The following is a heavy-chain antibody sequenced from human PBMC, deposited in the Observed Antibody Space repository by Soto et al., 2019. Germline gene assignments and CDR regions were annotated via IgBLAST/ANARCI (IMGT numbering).Heavy chain of an antibody. V-gene: IGHV3-48*03. CDR2: ISSSGSTI. CDR1: GFTFSSYA. Sequence: EVQLLESGGGLVQPGGSLRLSCAASGFTFSSYAMSWVRQAPGKGLEWVSYISSSGSTIYYADSVKGRFTISRDNAKNSLYLQMNSLRAEDTAVYYCARDRWLVSYYWGQGTLVTVSS. CDR3: ARDRWLVSYY. J-gene: IGHJ4*02. D-gene: IGHD6-19*01.